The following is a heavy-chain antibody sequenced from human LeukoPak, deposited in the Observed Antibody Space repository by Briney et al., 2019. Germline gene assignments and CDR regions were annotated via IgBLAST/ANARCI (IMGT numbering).Heavy chain of an antibody. D-gene: IGHD6-19*01. V-gene: IGHV3-66*01. Sequence: GGSLRLSCAPSGFTLSSNYMSWVRQAPGKGLEWVSVIYSGGSTYYADSVKGRFTISRDNSKNTLYLQMNSLRAEDTAVYYCARDISSGWLTFDYWGQGTLVTVSS. CDR2: IYSGGST. CDR1: GFTLSSNY. CDR3: ARDISSGWLTFDY. J-gene: IGHJ4*02.